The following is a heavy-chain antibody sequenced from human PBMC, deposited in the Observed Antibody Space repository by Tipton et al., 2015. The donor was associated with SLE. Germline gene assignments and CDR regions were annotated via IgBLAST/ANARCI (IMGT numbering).Heavy chain of an antibody. Sequence: TLSLTCTVSGGSISSSSHYWGWIRQSPGKGLEWIATVSYSGSTFSNPSLRGRVATSSDTSGNQFSLTLRSVTAADTAVYYCAVLRKGISFLLWGQGSLVTVSS. CDR2: VSYSGST. CDR1: GGSISSSSHY. V-gene: IGHV4-39*07. CDR3: AVLRKGISFLL. J-gene: IGHJ4*02.